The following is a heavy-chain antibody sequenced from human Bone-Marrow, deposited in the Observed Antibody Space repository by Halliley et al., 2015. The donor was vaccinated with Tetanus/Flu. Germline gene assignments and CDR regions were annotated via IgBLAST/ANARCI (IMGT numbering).Heavy chain of an antibody. V-gene: IGHV4-31*03. CDR1: GGSSSSGGQY. CDR2: IYYSGTT. CDR3: AGGGYPNGVSYPREEPPWFDP. J-gene: IGHJ5*02. D-gene: IGHD2-8*01. Sequence: TLSLTCTVSGGSSSSGGQYWSWIRQHPGKGLDWIGYIYYSGTTHYNPTLKSRVTISMDTSEKQFSLKPSSVNAADTAVYYCAGGGYPNGVSYPREEPPWFDPWGQGTLDPVTP.